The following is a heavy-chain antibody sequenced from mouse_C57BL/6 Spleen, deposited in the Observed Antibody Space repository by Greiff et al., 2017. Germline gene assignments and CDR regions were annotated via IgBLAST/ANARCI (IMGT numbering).Heavy chain of an antibody. CDR1: GYTFTSYG. CDR2: IYPRSGNT. J-gene: IGHJ3*01. CDR3: ARWGGSSQPAWFAY. Sequence: VQLQQSGAELARPGASVKLSCKASGYTFTSYGISWVKQRTGQGLEWIGEIYPRSGNTYYNEKFKGKATLTADKSSSTAYMELRSLASEDSAVYFGARWGGSSQPAWFAYWGQGTLVTVSA. V-gene: IGHV1-81*01. D-gene: IGHD1-1*01.